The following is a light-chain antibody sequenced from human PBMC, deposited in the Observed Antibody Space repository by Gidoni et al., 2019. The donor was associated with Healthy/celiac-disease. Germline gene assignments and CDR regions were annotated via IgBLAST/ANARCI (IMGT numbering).Light chain of an antibody. V-gene: IGKV1-8*01. CDR2: AAS. CDR3: QQYYSYPRVT. CDR1: QGISSY. J-gene: IGKJ5*01. Sequence: AIRMTQSPSSFSASTGDRVTITCRASQGISSYLSWYQQKPGKAPKRLIYAASTLQSGVPSRFSGSGSGTDFTLTISCLQSEDFATYYCQQYYSYPRVTFXQXTRLEIK.